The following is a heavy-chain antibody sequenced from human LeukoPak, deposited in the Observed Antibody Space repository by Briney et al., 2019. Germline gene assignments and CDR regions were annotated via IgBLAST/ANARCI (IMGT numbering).Heavy chain of an antibody. CDR1: GFTFSTYW. J-gene: IGHJ6*04. CDR2: IKEDGGEI. Sequence: GGSLRLSCAASGFTFSTYWMSWVRQAPGKGLEWVANIKEDGGEIYYVDSVKGRFTMSRDNAKNSLYLQMNSLRAEDTAVYYCAELGITMIGGVWGKGTTVTISS. CDR3: AELGITMIGGV. V-gene: IGHV3-7*01. D-gene: IGHD3-10*02.